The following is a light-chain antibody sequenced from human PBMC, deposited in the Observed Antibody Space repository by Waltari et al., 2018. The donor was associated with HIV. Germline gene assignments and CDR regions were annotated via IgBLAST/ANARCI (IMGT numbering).Light chain of an antibody. CDR1: SSNIGSNT. J-gene: IGLJ2*01. CDR2: SNN. CDR3: AAWDDSLKGVV. V-gene: IGLV1-44*01. Sequence: QSVLTQPPSASGTPGQRVTISCSGSSSNIGSNTVNWYQQLPATAPKLRIYSNNQWPSGIPDRVAGTKSGTAASLAISGLQSEDEADYYCAAWDDSLKGVVVGGGTRLTGL.